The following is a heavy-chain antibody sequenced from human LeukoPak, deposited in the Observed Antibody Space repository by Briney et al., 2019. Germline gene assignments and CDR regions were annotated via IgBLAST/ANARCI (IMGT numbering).Heavy chain of an antibody. V-gene: IGHV1-69*13. CDR3: ARDSSGYYFTHYYYYGMDV. CDR1: GGTFISYA. CDR2: IIPIFGTA. Sequence: SVKVSCKASGGTFISYAISWVRQAPGQGLEWMGGIIPIFGTANYAQKFQGRVTITADESTSTAYMELSGLRSEDTAVYYCARDSSGYYFTHYYYYGMDVWGQGTTVTVSS. J-gene: IGHJ6*02. D-gene: IGHD3-22*01.